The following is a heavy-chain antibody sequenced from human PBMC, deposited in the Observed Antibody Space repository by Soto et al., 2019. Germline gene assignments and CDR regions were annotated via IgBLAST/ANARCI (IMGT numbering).Heavy chain of an antibody. D-gene: IGHD6-6*01. CDR3: ARYSSSYFDY. Sequence: SETLPLTCAVSGYSISSGYYWGWIRQPPGKGLEWIGYLYHSGISDYNPSLKSRVTISVDTSKNQFSLKVRSVTAADTAVYYCARYSSSYFDYWGQGSRVTVSS. J-gene: IGHJ4*02. CDR1: GYSISSGYY. V-gene: IGHV4-38-2*01. CDR2: LYHSGIS.